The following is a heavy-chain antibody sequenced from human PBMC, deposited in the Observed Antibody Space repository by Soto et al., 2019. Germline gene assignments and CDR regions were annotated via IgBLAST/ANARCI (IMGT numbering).Heavy chain of an antibody. J-gene: IGHJ3*02. Sequence: GGSLRLSCAASGFTFSSYSMNWVRQAPGKGLEWVSYISSSSSTIYYADSVKGQFTISRDNAKNSLYLQMNSLRDEDTAVYYCARAVAARGMAFDIWGQGTMVTVSS. CDR3: ARAVAARGMAFDI. V-gene: IGHV3-48*02. CDR1: GFTFSSYS. CDR2: ISSSSSTI. D-gene: IGHD6-19*01.